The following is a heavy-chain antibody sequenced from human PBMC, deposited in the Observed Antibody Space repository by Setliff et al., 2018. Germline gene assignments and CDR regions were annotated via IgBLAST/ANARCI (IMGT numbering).Heavy chain of an antibody. CDR2: IYYSGTA. CDR1: GGSISSSSYQ. D-gene: IGHD3-10*01. CDR3: ARHEFVGGYYGSVTYRHFDY. V-gene: IGHV4-39*01. J-gene: IGHJ4*02. Sequence: LSLTCTVSGGSISSSSYQWGWVRQTPGKGLEWIGSIYYSGTAYYNPSLKSRVTISVDTSKNQFSLQVTSVTATDTAVYYCARHEFVGGYYGSVTYRHFDYWGQGILITVSS.